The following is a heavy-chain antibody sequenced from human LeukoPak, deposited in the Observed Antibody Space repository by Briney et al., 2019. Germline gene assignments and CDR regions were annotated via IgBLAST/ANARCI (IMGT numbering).Heavy chain of an antibody. CDR1: GFTFSTYT. V-gene: IGHV3-48*01. CDR2: ITSGSDAK. D-gene: IGHD5-24*01. J-gene: IGHJ4*02. CDR3: ARVVPDHIEMATESY. Sequence: PGGSLRLSCAASGFTFSTYTMNWVRQAPGKGLEWVSCITSGSDAKYYADSVKGRFTISRDNAKSSLYLQMDSLRAEDTAVYYCARVVPDHIEMATESYWGQGTLVTVSS.